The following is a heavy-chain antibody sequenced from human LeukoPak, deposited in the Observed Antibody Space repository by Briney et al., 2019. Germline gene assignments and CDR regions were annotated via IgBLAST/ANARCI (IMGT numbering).Heavy chain of an antibody. CDR2: IHYTGST. D-gene: IGHD1-26*01. J-gene: IGHJ4*02. V-gene: IGHV4-59*02. Sequence: SETLSLTCTVSVGSVSSFYWSWIRQPPGKGLECIGYIHYTGSTNYNPSLKSRVTISVDTSKNQFSLKLNSVTAADTAVYYCARGFRGASFDYWGQGTLVTVSS. CDR1: VGSVSSFY. CDR3: ARGFRGASFDY.